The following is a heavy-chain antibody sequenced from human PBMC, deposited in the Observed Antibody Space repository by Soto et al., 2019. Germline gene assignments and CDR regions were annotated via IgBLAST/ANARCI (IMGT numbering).Heavy chain of an antibody. CDR3: APWFGAFDY. CDR2: IWHDGTNK. D-gene: IGHD3-10*01. V-gene: IGHV3-30*02. CDR1: GFNFRGYG. J-gene: IGHJ4*02. Sequence: GGSLRLSCAASGFNFRGYGMHRVRQAPGKGPEWVAVIWHDGTNKYYADSVKGRFTISRDNSKNTLYLQMNSLRAEDTAVYYCAPWFGAFDYWGQGTLVTVSS.